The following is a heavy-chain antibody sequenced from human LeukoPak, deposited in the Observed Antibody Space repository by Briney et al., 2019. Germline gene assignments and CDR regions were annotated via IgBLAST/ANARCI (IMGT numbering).Heavy chain of an antibody. D-gene: IGHD3-10*01. Sequence: SETLSLTCTVSGGSISSSSYYWGWIRQPAGKGLEWIGRIYTSGSTNYNPSLKSRVTISVDTSKNQFSLKLSSVTAADTAVYYCARGTGITDYWGQGTLVTVSS. J-gene: IGHJ4*02. V-gene: IGHV4-61*02. CDR1: GGSISSSSYY. CDR2: IYTSGST. CDR3: ARGTGITDY.